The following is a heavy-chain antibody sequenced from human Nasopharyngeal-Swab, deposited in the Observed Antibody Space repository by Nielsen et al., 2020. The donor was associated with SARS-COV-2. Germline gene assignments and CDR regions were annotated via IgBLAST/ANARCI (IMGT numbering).Heavy chain of an antibody. CDR2: LSAPGNP. Sequence: GESLKISCAASGITFNNYAMSWVRQGPGKGLEWVSALSAPGNPYYADSVKGRFTISRDNSKNMLFLQMNSLTADDTAVYYCAKHSPHSPPGDRVFDYWGQGTLVTVSS. CDR3: AKHSPHSPPGDRVFDY. V-gene: IGHV3-23*01. J-gene: IGHJ4*02. CDR1: GITFNNYA. D-gene: IGHD7-27*01.